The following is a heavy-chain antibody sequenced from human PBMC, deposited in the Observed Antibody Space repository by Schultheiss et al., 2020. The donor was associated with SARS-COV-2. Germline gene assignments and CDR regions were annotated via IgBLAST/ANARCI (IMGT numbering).Heavy chain of an antibody. CDR1: DQTVTNYD. Sequence: ASVKVSCKSSDQTVTNYDITWVRQAPGQGLEWKGWISAYNGNTNYAQKLQGRVTMTTDTSTSTAYMELRSLRSDDTAVYYCARVNTMIVGPDAFDIWGQGTMVTVSS. CDR2: ISAYNGNT. D-gene: IGHD3-22*01. CDR3: ARVNTMIVGPDAFDI. V-gene: IGHV1-18*01. J-gene: IGHJ3*02.